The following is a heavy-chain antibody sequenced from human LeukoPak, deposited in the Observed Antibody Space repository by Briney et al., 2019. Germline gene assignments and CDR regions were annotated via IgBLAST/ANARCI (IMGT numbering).Heavy chain of an antibody. D-gene: IGHD3-22*01. V-gene: IGHV4-59*08. CDR2: IYYSGST. J-gene: IGHJ4*02. Sequence: SETLSLTCAVYGGSFSGYYWSWIRQPPGKGLEWIGYIYYSGSTNYNPSLKSRVTISVDTSKNQFSLKLSSVTAADTAVYYCARQTYYYDSSGYYYMRFDYWGQGTLVTVSS. CDR3: ARQTYYYDSSGYYYMRFDY. CDR1: GGSFSGYY.